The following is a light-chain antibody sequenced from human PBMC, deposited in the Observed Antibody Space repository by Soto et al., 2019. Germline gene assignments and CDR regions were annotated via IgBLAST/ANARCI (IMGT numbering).Light chain of an antibody. CDR3: QQYNNYPLT. V-gene: IGKV1-5*01. CDR1: QRISSW. Sequence: DIQITQSPSTLSASVGDRVTITCRASQRISSWLAWYQQKPGRAPKLLIDDACSLESGVPSSFSGSGSGTEFTLTINSLQPDDFATYYCQQYNNYPLTFGGGTKVEIK. CDR2: DAC. J-gene: IGKJ4*01.